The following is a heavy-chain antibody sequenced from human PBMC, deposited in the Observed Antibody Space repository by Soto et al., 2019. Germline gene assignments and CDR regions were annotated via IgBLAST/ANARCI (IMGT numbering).Heavy chain of an antibody. V-gene: IGHV1-18*01. CDR1: GYSFTSYG. Sequence: ASVKVSFKASGYSFTSYGISWVRQAPGQGLEWMGWISAYNGNTNYAQKLQGRVTMTTDTSTSTAYMELRSLRSDDTAVYYCARGLKQWLDYAFDIWGQGTMVTVSS. J-gene: IGHJ3*02. CDR2: ISAYNGNT. D-gene: IGHD6-19*01. CDR3: ARGLKQWLDYAFDI.